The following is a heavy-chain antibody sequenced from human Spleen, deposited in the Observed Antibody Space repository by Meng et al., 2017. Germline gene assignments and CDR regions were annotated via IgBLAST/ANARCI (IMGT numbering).Heavy chain of an antibody. Sequence: SLKISCAASGFTFADHSMHWVRPAPGKGLEWVSGISWNSGNIGYADSVKGRFTISRDNAKKSLYLQMNSLRAEDTALYYCAKGIALQGLEYNWFDPWGQGTLVTVSS. J-gene: IGHJ5*02. CDR1: GFTFADHS. V-gene: IGHV3-9*01. CDR2: ISWNSGNI. D-gene: IGHD6-6*01. CDR3: AKGIALQGLEYNWFDP.